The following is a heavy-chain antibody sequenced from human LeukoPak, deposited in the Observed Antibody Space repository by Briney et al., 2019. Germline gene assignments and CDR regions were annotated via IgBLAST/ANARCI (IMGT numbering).Heavy chain of an antibody. V-gene: IGHV3-74*01. J-gene: IGHJ4*02. CDR3: ASGYSPDYGGNIY. CDR1: GFTFSTYW. D-gene: IGHD4-23*01. Sequence: GGSLRLSCAASGFTFSTYWMHWVRQAPGKGLVWVSRINSDGSTTNYVDSVKGRFTISRDNAKNTLYLQMNSLRDEDTAVYYCASGYSPDYGGNIYWGQGTLVTVSS. CDR2: INSDGSTT.